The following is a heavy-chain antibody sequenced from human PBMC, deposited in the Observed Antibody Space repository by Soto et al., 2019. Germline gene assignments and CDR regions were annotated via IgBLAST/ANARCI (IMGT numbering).Heavy chain of an antibody. CDR3: ATGGGWLQNSNLRGLYFDY. Sequence: ETLSLTCSVSGGSIRGSYCSWIRQPPEKGLEWIASISYTGSATHNPSLKSRVSVSVDTTENQCPLKLTSVTAADTATYYCATGGGWLQNSNLRGLYFDYWGQGALVTVS. D-gene: IGHD6-19*01. V-gene: IGHV4-59*01. J-gene: IGHJ4*02. CDR2: ISYTGSA. CDR1: GGSIRGSY.